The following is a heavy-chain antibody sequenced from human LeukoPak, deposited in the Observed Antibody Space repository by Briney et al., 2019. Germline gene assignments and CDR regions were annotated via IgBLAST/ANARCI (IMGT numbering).Heavy chain of an antibody. V-gene: IGHV4-4*07. Sequence: SETLSLTCTVSGGSISSYYWSWIRQSAGKGLEWIGRIYTSGSTNYNPSLKSRVTMSVDTSKNQFSLKLSSVTAADTAVYYCAANSGYYRSLDYWGQGTLVTVSS. D-gene: IGHD5-12*01. J-gene: IGHJ4*02. CDR3: AANSGYYRSLDY. CDR2: IYTSGST. CDR1: GGSISSYY.